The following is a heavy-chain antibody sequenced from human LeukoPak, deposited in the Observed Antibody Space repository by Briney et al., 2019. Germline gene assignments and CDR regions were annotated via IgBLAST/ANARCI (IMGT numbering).Heavy chain of an antibody. Sequence: GGSLRLSCEASGFTFSSDNMNWVRQAPGKGLEWVSSISSGSDYIYYADSVKGRFTISRDNARNSLNLQMNSLRVEDTAAYYCARGSCTIFQYWGQGTLVTVSS. J-gene: IGHJ1*01. D-gene: IGHD2-8*01. CDR1: GFTFSSDN. CDR2: ISSGSDYI. V-gene: IGHV3-21*01. CDR3: ARGSCTIFQY.